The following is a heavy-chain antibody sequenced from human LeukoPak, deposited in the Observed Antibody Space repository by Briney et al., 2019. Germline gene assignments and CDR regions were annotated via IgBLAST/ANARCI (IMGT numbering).Heavy chain of an antibody. CDR1: GGSISSSSYY. Sequence: KTSETLSLTCTVSGGSISSSSYYWGWIRQPPGKGLEWIGSIYYSGSTYYNPSLKSRVTISVDTSKNQFSLRLTSVTAADTALYYCASLRERSYYARGFDYWGQGTLVTVSS. CDR3: ASLRERSYYARGFDY. CDR2: IYYSGST. V-gene: IGHV4-39*01. D-gene: IGHD4-11*01. J-gene: IGHJ4*02.